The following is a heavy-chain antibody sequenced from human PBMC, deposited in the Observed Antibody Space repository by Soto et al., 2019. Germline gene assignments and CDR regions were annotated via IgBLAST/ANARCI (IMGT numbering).Heavy chain of an antibody. CDR3: ARLYYGWGGGGMDV. CDR2: IIPILGIA. CDR1: AGPFNSYT. Sequence: QVQLVQSGAEVKKPGSSVKVSCKVSAGPFNSYTISWVRQAPGQGLEWMGRIIPILGIANYAQKFQGRVTITADKSTSTAYMELSSLRSEDTAVYYCARLYYGWGGGGMDVWGQETTVTVSS. J-gene: IGHJ6*02. D-gene: IGHD3-10*01. V-gene: IGHV1-69*02.